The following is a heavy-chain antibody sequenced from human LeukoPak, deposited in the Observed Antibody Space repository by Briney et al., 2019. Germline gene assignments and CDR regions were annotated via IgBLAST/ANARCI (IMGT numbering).Heavy chain of an antibody. J-gene: IGHJ1*01. CDR3: ARGPVTDFQH. Sequence: PSETLSLTCAVYGGSFSGYYWSWIRQPPGKGLAWIGEINHSGSTNYNPSLKSRVTISVDTSKNQFSLKLSSVTAADTAVYYCARGPVTDFQHWGQGTLVTVSS. V-gene: IGHV4-34*01. CDR2: INHSGST. CDR1: GGSFSGYY. D-gene: IGHD3-10*01.